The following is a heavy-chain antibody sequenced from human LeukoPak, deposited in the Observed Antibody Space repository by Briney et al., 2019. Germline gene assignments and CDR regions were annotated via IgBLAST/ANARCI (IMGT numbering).Heavy chain of an antibody. CDR2: IYYSGST. Sequence: SETLSLTCTVSGGSISSYYWSWIRQPPGKGLEWIGYIYYSGSTNYNPSLKSRVTISVDTSKNQFSLKLSSVTAADTAVYYCARAGYCSGGSCYSARPGVPLNWFDPWGQGTLVTVSS. V-gene: IGHV4-59*01. D-gene: IGHD2-15*01. J-gene: IGHJ5*02. CDR1: GGSISSYY. CDR3: ARAGYCSGGSCYSARPGVPLNWFDP.